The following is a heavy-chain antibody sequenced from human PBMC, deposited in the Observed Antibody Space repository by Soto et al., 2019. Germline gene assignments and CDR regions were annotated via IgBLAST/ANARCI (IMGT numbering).Heavy chain of an antibody. CDR3: ARGAAYCSRGSCYYYFDY. V-gene: IGHV4-59*01. CDR2: IYYSGRT. J-gene: IGHJ4*02. Sequence: SETLTLTCTVSGGSSSSDYWSWLRQPAGKGLEWIGYIYYSGRTNYNPSLKSRVTISVDTSKDQFSLKLSSVTAADTAVYYCARGAAYCSRGSCYYYFDYWGQGTLVTVSS. CDR1: GGSSSSDY. D-gene: IGHD2-15*01.